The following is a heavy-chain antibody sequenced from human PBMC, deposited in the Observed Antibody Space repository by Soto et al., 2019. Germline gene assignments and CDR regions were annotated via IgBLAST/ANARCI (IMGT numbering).Heavy chain of an antibody. J-gene: IGHJ4*02. V-gene: IGHV3-23*01. CDR3: AKDSLEYPPLLFYHFDY. Sequence: VQLLESGGGLVQPGGSLRLSCAASGFTFSSYAMSWGRQAPGKGLEWVSAISGSGGSTYYADSVKGRFTISRDNSKNTLYLTMNSLRAEDTAVYYCAKDSLEYPPLLFYHFDYWGQGTLVNVSS. D-gene: IGHD2-21*02. CDR2: ISGSGGST. CDR1: GFTFSSYA.